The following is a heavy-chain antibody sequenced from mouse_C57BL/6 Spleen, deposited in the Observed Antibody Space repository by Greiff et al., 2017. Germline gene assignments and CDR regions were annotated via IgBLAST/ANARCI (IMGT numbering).Heavy chain of an antibody. V-gene: IGHV2-6*01. Sequence: VQLVESGPGLVAPSQSLSITCTVSGFSLNSYGVDWVRQSPGKGLEWLGAIWGVGSTNYNSALKSRQSLSKDNSKSSIFLTVNSLHTDDTAMYYCARSSSRSYWYFDVWGTGTTVTVSS. CDR2: IWGVGST. D-gene: IGHD1-1*01. CDR3: ARSSSRSYWYFDV. J-gene: IGHJ1*03. CDR1: GFSLNSYG.